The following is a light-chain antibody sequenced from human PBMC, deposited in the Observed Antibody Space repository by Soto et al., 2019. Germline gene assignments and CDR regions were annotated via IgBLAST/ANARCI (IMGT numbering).Light chain of an antibody. J-gene: IGKJ1*01. V-gene: IGKV3-20*01. Sequence: ETVLTQSPGTLSLSPGERATLSCRASQSVSSSSLAWYQQKPGRAPRLLIYTASTRATDIPDRFSGSGSGTDFTLTISRLEPEDVAVYYCQQYGSSPWAFGQGTKVDIK. CDR3: QQYGSSPWA. CDR1: QSVSSSS. CDR2: TAS.